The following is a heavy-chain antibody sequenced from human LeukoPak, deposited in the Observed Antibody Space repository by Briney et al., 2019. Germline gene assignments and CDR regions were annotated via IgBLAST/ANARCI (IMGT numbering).Heavy chain of an antibody. Sequence: SETLSLTCTVSGGSISSSSYYWCWIRQHPGKGLEWIGSIYYSGSTYYNPSLKSRVTISVDTSKNQFSLKLSSVTAADTAVYYCARQTGAEGFDYWGQGTLVTVSS. CDR1: GGSISSSSYY. D-gene: IGHD1-14*01. J-gene: IGHJ4*02. CDR3: ARQTGAEGFDY. V-gene: IGHV4-39*01. CDR2: IYYSGST.